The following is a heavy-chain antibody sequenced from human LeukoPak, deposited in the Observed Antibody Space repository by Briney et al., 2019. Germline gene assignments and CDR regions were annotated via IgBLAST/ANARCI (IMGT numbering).Heavy chain of an antibody. J-gene: IGHJ4*02. CDR1: GFTFSNYA. CDR3: AQDGFDYYDSSGYYHFDY. D-gene: IGHD3-22*01. V-gene: IGHV3-23*01. Sequence: WGSLRLSCAASGFTFSNYAMSWVRQAPGKGLGWVSGISTRGGGIYYADSVKGRFTISRDNSKNTLFVQMNSLRVEDTAVYYCAQDGFDYYDSSGYYHFDYWGQGTLVTVSS. CDR2: ISTRGGGI.